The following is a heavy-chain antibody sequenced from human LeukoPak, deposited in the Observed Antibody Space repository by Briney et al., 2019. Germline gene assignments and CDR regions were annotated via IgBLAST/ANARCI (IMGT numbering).Heavy chain of an antibody. Sequence: GGSLRLSCAASGFTFSSYSMNWVRQAPGKGLEWVSSISSSSSYIYYADSVKGRFTISRDNAKNSLYLQMNSLRAEDTVVYYCARASYYDSSGYGYWGPGTLVTVSS. CDR2: ISSSSSYI. D-gene: IGHD3-22*01. CDR3: ARASYYDSSGYGY. CDR1: GFTFSSYS. J-gene: IGHJ4*02. V-gene: IGHV3-21*01.